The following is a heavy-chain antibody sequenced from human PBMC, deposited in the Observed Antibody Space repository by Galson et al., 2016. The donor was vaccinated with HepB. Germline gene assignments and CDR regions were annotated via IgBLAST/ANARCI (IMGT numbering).Heavy chain of an antibody. J-gene: IGHJ3*02. V-gene: IGHV4-59*08. CDR2: IYYSGST. D-gene: IGHD2-15*01. CDR3: ARRRGGDAFDI. CDR1: GGSISSYY. Sequence: LSLTCAVSGGSISSYYWSWIRQPPGKGLEWIGYIYYSGSTNYNPSLKSRVTISVDTSKNQFSLKLSSVTAADTAVYYCARRRGGDAFDIWGQGAMVTVSS.